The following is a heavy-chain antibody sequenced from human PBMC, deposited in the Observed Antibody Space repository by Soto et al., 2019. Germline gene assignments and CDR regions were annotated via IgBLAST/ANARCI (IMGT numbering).Heavy chain of an antibody. V-gene: IGHV4-34*01. CDR1: GGSFSGYY. CDR3: ASSLLSRNYYGMDV. Sequence: SETLSLTCAVYGGSFSGYYWSWIRQPPGKGLEWIGEINHSGSTNYNPSLKSRVTISVDTSKNQFSLKLSSVTAADTAVYYCASSLLSRNYYGMDVWGQGTTVTVS. CDR2: INHSGST. J-gene: IGHJ6*02. D-gene: IGHD1-26*01.